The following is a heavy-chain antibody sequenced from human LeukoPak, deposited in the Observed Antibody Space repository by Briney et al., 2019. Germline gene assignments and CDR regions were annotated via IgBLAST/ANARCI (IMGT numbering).Heavy chain of an antibody. CDR2: ISGSGGST. D-gene: IGHD3-22*01. Sequence: GGPLRLSCAASGFTFSSYAMSWVRQAPGKGLEWVSAISGSGGSTYYADSVKGRFTISRDNSKNTLYLQMNSLRAEDTAVYYCAKNYDSSGYYPAHWGQGTLVTVSS. V-gene: IGHV3-23*01. CDR1: GFTFSSYA. CDR3: AKNYDSSGYYPAH. J-gene: IGHJ4*02.